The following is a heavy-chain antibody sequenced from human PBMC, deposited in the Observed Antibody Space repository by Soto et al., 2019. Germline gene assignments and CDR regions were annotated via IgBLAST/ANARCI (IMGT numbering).Heavy chain of an antibody. V-gene: IGHV4-31*03. CDR3: ASFSHRANPFDY. CDR1: GGSINSGGYY. CDR2: IYYDGST. Sequence: QVQLQESGPGLVKPSQTLSLTCTVSGGSINSGGYYWNWIRQHPGKDLEWIGYIYYDGSTYYNPSLQSRINISADTSKNQFSLNLSSVTAADSAIYYCASFSHRANPFDYWGQGTLVTVSS. J-gene: IGHJ4*02. D-gene: IGHD3-3*01.